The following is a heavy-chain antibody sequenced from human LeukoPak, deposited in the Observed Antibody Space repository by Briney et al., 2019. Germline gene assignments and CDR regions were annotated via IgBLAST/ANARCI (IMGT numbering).Heavy chain of an antibody. D-gene: IGHD6-13*01. Sequence: GASVKVSCKASGYTFTAYYMHWVRQAPGQGLEWMGRIKPNSGGTIYPQKFQGRVTVTRDTSISAAYMELSGLTCDDTAVYYCARGIAAAGDNVFDIWGQGTMVTVSS. V-gene: IGHV1-2*06. CDR1: GYTFTAYY. CDR3: ARGIAAAGDNVFDI. J-gene: IGHJ3*02. CDR2: IKPNSGGT.